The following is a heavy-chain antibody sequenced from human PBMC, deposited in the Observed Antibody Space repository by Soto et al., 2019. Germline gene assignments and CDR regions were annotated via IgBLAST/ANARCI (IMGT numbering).Heavy chain of an antibody. V-gene: IGHV1-69*01. CDR2: IIPTLGTP. Sequence: QVQLVQSGAEVKKPRSSVKVSCKASGGTFSTHAISWVRQAPGQGLEWLRGIIPTLGTPNYAQKFHGRVTVTADEYTSTAYMELSRLTSEDTAVYYCARAAFRSGYYGYYYGMDVWGQGTAVNV. CDR1: GGTFSTHA. J-gene: IGHJ6*02. D-gene: IGHD3-3*01. CDR3: ARAAFRSGYYGYYYGMDV.